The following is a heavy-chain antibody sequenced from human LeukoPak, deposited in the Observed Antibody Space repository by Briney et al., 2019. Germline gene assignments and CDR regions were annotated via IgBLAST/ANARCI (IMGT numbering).Heavy chain of an antibody. Sequence: SETLSLTCTVSGGSISSGGYYWSWIRQHPGKGLEWIGYIYYSGSTYYNPSLKSRVTISVDTSKNQFSLKLSSVTAADTAVYYCARVILVSHQVDYWGQGTLVTVSS. CDR3: ARVILVSHQVDY. J-gene: IGHJ4*02. CDR1: GGSISSGGYY. V-gene: IGHV4-31*03. CDR2: IYYSGST. D-gene: IGHD3-9*01.